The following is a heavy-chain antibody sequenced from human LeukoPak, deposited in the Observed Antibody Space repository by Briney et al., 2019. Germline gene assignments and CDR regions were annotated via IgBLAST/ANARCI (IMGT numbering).Heavy chain of an antibody. D-gene: IGHD1-1*01. V-gene: IGHV6-1*01. CDR3: ARAMSATENNWFDP. Sequence: SQTLSLTCAISGDSVSSNRATWNWIRQSPSRGLEWLGRTYYRSKWSTDYAGSVKGRITINPDTSKNQFSLHLSSVTPEDTAIYYCARAMSATENNWFDPWGQGTLVTVSS. J-gene: IGHJ5*02. CDR1: GDSVSSNRAT. CDR2: TYYRSKWST.